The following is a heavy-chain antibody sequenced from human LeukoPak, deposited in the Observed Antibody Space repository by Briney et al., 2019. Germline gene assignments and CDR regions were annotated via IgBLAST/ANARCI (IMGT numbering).Heavy chain of an antibody. Sequence: PGESLKISCKGSGFSFTSYWIGWVRQMPGKGLEWMGIIYPGDSDTRYSPSFQGQVTISADKSINTAYLQWRSLKASDTAMYYCARIPSSGYTLRAFDIWGQGTMVTVSS. CDR1: GFSFTSYW. D-gene: IGHD6-19*01. V-gene: IGHV5-51*01. CDR2: IYPGDSDT. CDR3: ARIPSSGYTLRAFDI. J-gene: IGHJ3*02.